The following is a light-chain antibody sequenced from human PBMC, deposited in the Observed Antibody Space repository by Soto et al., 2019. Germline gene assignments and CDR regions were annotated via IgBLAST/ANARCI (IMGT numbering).Light chain of an antibody. Sequence: SVLTQPPSASGSPGQSVTISCTGTSGDVGGYDYVSWYQQHPGKAHKLMIYEVTKRPLGVPDRFSGSKSGNTASLTVSGLQAEDEADYYCSSYAGSDNPYVFGTGTKVTVL. V-gene: IGLV2-8*01. J-gene: IGLJ1*01. CDR1: SGDVGGYDY. CDR3: SSYAGSDNPYV. CDR2: EVT.